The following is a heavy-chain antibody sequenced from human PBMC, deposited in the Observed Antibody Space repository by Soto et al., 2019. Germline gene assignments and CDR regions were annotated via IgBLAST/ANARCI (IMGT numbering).Heavy chain of an antibody. CDR3: AGGYLXAGPYNFWTGYYYGLDV. Sequence: PGGSLRLSCAASDFTVTSNYMSWVRQAPGKGLEWVAVLYSGGGTYYADSVRGRFTISGDNTKNTLYLQMKSLRAEDTAVYYCAGGYLXAGPYNFWTGYYYGLDVWGQGTTVTVSS. D-gene: IGHD3-3*01. CDR2: LYSGGGT. J-gene: IGHJ6*02. CDR1: DFTVTSNY. V-gene: IGHV3-53*01.